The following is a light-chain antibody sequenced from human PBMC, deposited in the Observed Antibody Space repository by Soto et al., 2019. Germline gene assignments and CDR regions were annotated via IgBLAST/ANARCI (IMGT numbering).Light chain of an antibody. Sequence: QSALTQPASGSGSPGQSITISCTGTSSEIGSFNLVSWYQHHPGKAPKLIIYEGNTRPSGVSNRFSGSKSGDTASLTISGLQAEDEADYYRCSYVGNIIPLFGGGTKVTVL. V-gene: IGLV2-23*01. CDR1: SSEIGSFNL. CDR2: EGN. J-gene: IGLJ2*01. CDR3: CSYVGNIIPL.